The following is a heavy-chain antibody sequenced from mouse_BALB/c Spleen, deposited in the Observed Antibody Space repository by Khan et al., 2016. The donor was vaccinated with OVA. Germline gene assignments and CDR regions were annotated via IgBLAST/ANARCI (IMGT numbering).Heavy chain of an antibody. CDR2: VSPGGGYT. CDR3: TRLAYYYDSEGFAY. Sequence: EVELVESGGDLVKPGASLKFSCAASAFTFSTYGMSWVRQTPDKRLEWVATVSPGGGYTYYPDSVKGRFTISRDNATNTLYLQMSGLKSEDIAMFYGTRLAYYYDSEGFAYWGQGTLVTVSA. J-gene: IGHJ3*01. CDR1: AFTFSTYG. V-gene: IGHV5-6*01. D-gene: IGHD1-1*01.